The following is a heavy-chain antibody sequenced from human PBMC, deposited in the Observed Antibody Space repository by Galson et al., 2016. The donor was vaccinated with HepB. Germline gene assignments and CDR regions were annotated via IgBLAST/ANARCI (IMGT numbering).Heavy chain of an antibody. Sequence: ASGFSFSHAWMHWVRQAPGKGLEWVGRIKSKTDGGTTDYAAPVKGRFAISRDNSKDTLYLQMNRLKTEDTGVYYCTVAASYDFWSGYHMLDPWGQGTLVTVSS. CDR3: TVAASYDFWSGYHMLDP. V-gene: IGHV3-15*07. D-gene: IGHD3-3*01. CDR1: GFSFSHAW. J-gene: IGHJ5*02. CDR2: IKSKTDGGTT.